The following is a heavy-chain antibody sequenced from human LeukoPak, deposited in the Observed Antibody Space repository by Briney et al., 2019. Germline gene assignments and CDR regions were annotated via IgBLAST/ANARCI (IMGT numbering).Heavy chain of an antibody. CDR3: ASRATYDSSGYD. V-gene: IGHV4-59*08. Sequence: SETLSLTCTVSGGSISSYYWSWIRQPPGKGLEWIGYIYYSGSTNYNPSLKSRVTISVDTSKNQFSLKLSSVTAADTAVYYCASRATYDSSGYDWGQGTLVTVSS. D-gene: IGHD3-22*01. CDR1: GGSISSYY. CDR2: IYYSGST. J-gene: IGHJ4*02.